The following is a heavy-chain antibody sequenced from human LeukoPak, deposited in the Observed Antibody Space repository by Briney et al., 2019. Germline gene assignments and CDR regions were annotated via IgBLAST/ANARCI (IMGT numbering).Heavy chain of an antibody. Sequence: GGSLRLSCAASGFTVSSNYMSWVRQAPGKGLEWVSVIYSGGSTYYADSVKGRFTISRDNAKNSLYLQMNSLRAEDTAVYYCARLVRAAAGTDWFDPWGQGTLVTVSS. J-gene: IGHJ5*02. CDR2: IYSGGST. CDR3: ARLVRAAAGTDWFDP. D-gene: IGHD6-13*01. V-gene: IGHV3-53*01. CDR1: GFTVSSNY.